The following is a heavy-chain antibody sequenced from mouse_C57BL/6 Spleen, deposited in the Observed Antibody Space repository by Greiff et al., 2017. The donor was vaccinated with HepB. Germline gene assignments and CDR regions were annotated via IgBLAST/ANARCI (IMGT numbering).Heavy chain of an antibody. D-gene: IGHD1-1*01. CDR3: ARSNYGSPFAY. J-gene: IGHJ3*01. CDR1: GFSLTSYG. CDR2: IWSGGST. Sequence: VKLQESGPGLVQPSQSLSITCTVSGFSLTSYGVHWVRQSPGKGLEWLGVIWSGGSTDYNAAFISRLSISKDNSKSQVFFKMNSLQADDTAIYYCARSNYGSPFAYWGQGTLVTVSA. V-gene: IGHV2-2*01.